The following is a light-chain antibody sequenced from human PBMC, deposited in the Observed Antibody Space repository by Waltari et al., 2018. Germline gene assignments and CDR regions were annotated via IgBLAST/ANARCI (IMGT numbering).Light chain of an antibody. J-gene: IGKJ2*03. CDR2: DAS. CDR3: QQLKS. Sequence: DIQLNQYPSSLSASVGDKITITCQASQGISDDLHWYQQKPGKAPKLLNYDASTFETGVPSRFSGSGSGTHFTFTINSLQPEDIATYFCQQLKSFGQGTK. CDR1: QGISDD. V-gene: IGKV1-33*01.